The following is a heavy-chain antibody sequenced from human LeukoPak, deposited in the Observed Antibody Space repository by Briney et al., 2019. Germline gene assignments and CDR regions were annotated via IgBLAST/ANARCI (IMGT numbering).Heavy chain of an antibody. J-gene: IGHJ4*01. CDR2: IIPIFGTT. Sequence: ASVKVSCKASGGTFRTYAISWVRQAPGQGLEWIGGIIPIFGTTNYAQEFQGRVTITADESTSTAYMELSSLRSEDTAVYYCAREGGGGYCTTTRCYYLDYWGLGTLVTVSS. CDR3: AREGGGGYCTTTRCYYLDY. V-gene: IGHV1-69*13. D-gene: IGHD2-2*01. CDR1: GGTFRTYA.